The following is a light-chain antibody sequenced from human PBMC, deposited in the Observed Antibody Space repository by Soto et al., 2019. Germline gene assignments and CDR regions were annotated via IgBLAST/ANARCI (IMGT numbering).Light chain of an antibody. Sequence: QSALTQPPSASGSPGQSVTISCTGTSSDLRDSDFISWYQLYPGKAPKLMIYEVTKRPSGVPDRFSGSKSVNMAFPTVSGQQDEEDDYYCCSYDANFNYVFFGGGTKLTVL. J-gene: IGLJ2*01. CDR3: SYDANFNYVF. CDR1: SSDLRDSDF. CDR2: EVT. V-gene: IGLV2-8*01.